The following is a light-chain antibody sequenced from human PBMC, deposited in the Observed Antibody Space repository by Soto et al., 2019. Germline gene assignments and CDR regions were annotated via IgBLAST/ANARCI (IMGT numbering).Light chain of an antibody. CDR3: SSFADSSARDYV. J-gene: IGLJ1*01. CDR2: DVS. CDR1: SRDIGAYDY. Sequence: QSALTQPASVSGSPGQSVTISCTGTSRDIGAYDYVSWYQQHPGGVPKLLIYDVSSRPSGVSSRFSGSKSGNTASLTISGLQAADESHYYCSSFADSSARDYVFGGGTKLTVL. V-gene: IGLV2-14*03.